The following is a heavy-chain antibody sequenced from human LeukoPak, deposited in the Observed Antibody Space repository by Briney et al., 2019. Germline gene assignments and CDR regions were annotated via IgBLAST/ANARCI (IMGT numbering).Heavy chain of an antibody. CDR2: IYYSGST. D-gene: IGHD6-6*01. CDR3: ASSIAARPLDY. J-gene: IGHJ4*02. Sequence: PSETLSLTCTVSGGSISSYYWSWIRHPPGKGLEWIGYIYYSGSTNYNPSLKSRVTISVDTSKNQFSLKLSSVTAADTAVYYCASSIAARPLDYWGQGTLVTVSS. CDR1: GGSISSYY. V-gene: IGHV4-59*01.